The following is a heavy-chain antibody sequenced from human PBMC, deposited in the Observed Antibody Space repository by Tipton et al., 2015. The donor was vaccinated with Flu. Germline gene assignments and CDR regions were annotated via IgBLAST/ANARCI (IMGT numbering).Heavy chain of an antibody. CDR1: GFTFTTYD. CDR3: ARDTITTVGGGSHYFDN. J-gene: IGHJ4*02. D-gene: IGHD3-10*01. V-gene: IGHV3-7*01. Sequence: SLRLSCAASGFTFTTYDMHWVRQGPGKGLEWVANINQDGSVDYYVDSVRGRFTVSRDDAKNSVFLQMSSLRVEDTAMYFCARDTITTVGGGSHYFDNWGQGTLVTVSS. CDR2: INQDGSVD.